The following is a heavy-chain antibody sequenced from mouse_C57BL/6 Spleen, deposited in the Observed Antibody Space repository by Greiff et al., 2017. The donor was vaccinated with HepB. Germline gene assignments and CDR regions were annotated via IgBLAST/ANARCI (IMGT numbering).Heavy chain of an antibody. V-gene: IGHV1-59*01. CDR2: IDPSDSYT. CDR3: ARCEDLRWYFDV. J-gene: IGHJ1*03. Sequence: QVQLQQPGAELVRPGTSVKLSCKASGYTFTSYWMHWVKQRPGQGLEWIGVIDPSDSYTNYNQKFKGKATLTVDTSSSTAYMQLSSLTSEDSAVYYCARCEDLRWYFDVWGTGTTVTVSS. CDR1: GYTFTSYW. D-gene: IGHD1-1*01.